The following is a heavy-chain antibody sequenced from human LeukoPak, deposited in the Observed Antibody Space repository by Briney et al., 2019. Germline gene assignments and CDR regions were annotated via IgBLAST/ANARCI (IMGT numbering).Heavy chain of an antibody. CDR2: ISSNGGST. V-gene: IGHV3-64*04. Sequence: PGGSLRLSCSASGFSFSSYAMHWVRQAPEKGLEHVSAISSNGGSTYYADSVKGRFTISRDNSKNTLYLQMNSLRAEDTAVYYCAKQGVVVVAALLDAFDIWGQGTMVTVSS. CDR1: GFSFSSYA. J-gene: IGHJ3*02. D-gene: IGHD2-15*01. CDR3: AKQGVVVVAALLDAFDI.